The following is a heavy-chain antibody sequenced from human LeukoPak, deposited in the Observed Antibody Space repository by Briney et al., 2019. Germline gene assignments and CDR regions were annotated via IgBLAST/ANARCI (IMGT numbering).Heavy chain of an antibody. CDR2: IYYSGST. J-gene: IGHJ4*02. D-gene: IGHD1-14*01. Sequence: SETLSLTCTVSGGSISGYYRSWIRQSPGKGLEWIAYIYYSGSTNYNPSLKSRVTISVDTSKNQFSLKLSSVTAADAAVYYCARHLTGTRSLDYWGQGTLVTVSS. CDR1: GGSISGYY. CDR3: ARHLTGTRSLDY. V-gene: IGHV4-59*08.